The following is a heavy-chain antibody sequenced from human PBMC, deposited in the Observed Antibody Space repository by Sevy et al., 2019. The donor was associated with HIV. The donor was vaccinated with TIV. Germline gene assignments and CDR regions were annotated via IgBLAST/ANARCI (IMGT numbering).Heavy chain of an antibody. V-gene: IGHV1-2*02. D-gene: IGHD2-8*01. CDR2: INPNSGGT. Sequence: ASVKVSCKASGYTFTGYYMHWVRQAPGQGLEWMGWINPNSGGTNYAQKFQGRGTMTRDTSISTAYMELSRLRSDDTAVYYCAREDRYCTNGVCYTIPYYYYYGMDVWGQGTTVTVSS. CDR3: AREDRYCTNGVCYTIPYYYYYGMDV. J-gene: IGHJ6*02. CDR1: GYTFTGYY.